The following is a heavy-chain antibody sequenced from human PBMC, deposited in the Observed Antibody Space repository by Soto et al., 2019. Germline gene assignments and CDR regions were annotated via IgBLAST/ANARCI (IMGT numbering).Heavy chain of an antibody. Sequence: GGSLRLSCAASGFTFSDYWVNWVRQAPGKGLEWVASIKQDGGEKYYVDSVKGRFSISRDNAEKSGYLQMNSLRAEDTAVYYCARVLDYDYVWGSYPLNWFDPWGQGTLVTVSS. CDR1: GFTFSDYW. V-gene: IGHV3-7*05. J-gene: IGHJ5*02. CDR2: IKQDGGEK. D-gene: IGHD3-16*02. CDR3: ARVLDYDYVWGSYPLNWFDP.